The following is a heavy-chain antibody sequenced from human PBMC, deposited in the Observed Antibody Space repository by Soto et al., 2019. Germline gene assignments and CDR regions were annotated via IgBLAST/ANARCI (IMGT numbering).Heavy chain of an antibody. D-gene: IGHD4-4*01. CDR2: ISYDGNNK. J-gene: IGHJ4*02. CDR1: EFTFSNYA. V-gene: IGHV3-30*03. Sequence: GGSLRLSCAASEFTFSNYAMHWVRQPPGKGLQWLAVISYDGNNKYYADSVEGRFTISRDNSKNTVYLQMNSLRLEDTAVYYCARGPPYSAPYFDYGGQETLVTVLL. CDR3: ARGPPYSAPYFDY.